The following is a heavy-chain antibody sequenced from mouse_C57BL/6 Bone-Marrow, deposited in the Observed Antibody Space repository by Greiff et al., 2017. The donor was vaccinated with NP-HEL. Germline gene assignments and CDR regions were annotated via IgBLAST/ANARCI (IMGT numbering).Heavy chain of an antibody. CDR3: ARDPDY. V-gene: IGHV5-4*01. Sequence: EVQRVESGGGLVKPGGSLQLSCAASGFTFSSYAMSWVRQTPEKRLEWVATISDGGSYTYYPDNVKGRFTISRDNANNNLYLQMSHLKSEDTAMYYCARDPDYWGQGTTLTVSS. CDR1: GFTFSSYA. CDR2: ISDGGSYT. J-gene: IGHJ2*01.